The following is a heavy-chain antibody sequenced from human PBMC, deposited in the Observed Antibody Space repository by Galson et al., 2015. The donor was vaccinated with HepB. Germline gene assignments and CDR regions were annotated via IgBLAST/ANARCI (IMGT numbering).Heavy chain of an antibody. Sequence: SLRLSCAASGFTFSNAWMSWVRQAPGKGLEWVGRIKSKTDDGTADYAAPVKGRFTISRDDSKNTLYLQMNSLKTEDTAVYYCTTRPIRERLSPIYYYFYGMDVWGQGTTVTVSS. CDR2: IKSKTDDGTA. CDR3: TTRPIRERLSPIYYYFYGMDV. J-gene: IGHJ6*02. CDR1: GFTFSNAW. D-gene: IGHD6-25*01. V-gene: IGHV3-15*01.